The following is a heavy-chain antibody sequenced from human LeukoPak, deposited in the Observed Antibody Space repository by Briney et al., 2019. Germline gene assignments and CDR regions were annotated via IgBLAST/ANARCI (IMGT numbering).Heavy chain of an antibody. D-gene: IGHD6-19*01. CDR2: ISGSGGST. J-gene: IGHJ1*01. CDR3: AKDGDSSGWPLYFQH. V-gene: IGHV3-23*01. Sequence: QPGGSLRLSCAASGFTFSSYAMSWVRQAPGKGLEWVSAISGSGGSTYYADSVKGRFTISGDNSKNTLYLQMNSLRAEDTAVYYCAKDGDSSGWPLYFQHWGQGTLVTVSS. CDR1: GFTFSSYA.